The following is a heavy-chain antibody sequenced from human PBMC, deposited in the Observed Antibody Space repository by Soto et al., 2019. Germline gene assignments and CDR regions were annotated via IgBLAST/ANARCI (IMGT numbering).Heavy chain of an antibody. CDR1: GFTFRDYA. CDR2: LSGSGVST. Sequence: LSLSCAASGFTFRDYAMSWVRQAPGKGLEWVAGLSGSGVSTYYAESVKGRFTISRDNSKNMLYLQMNSLRVEDTAVYYCAREGSSYSFYSGMGVWGQGTTVTVSS. V-gene: IGHV3-23*01. D-gene: IGHD6-6*01. J-gene: IGHJ6*02. CDR3: AREGSSYSFYSGMGV.